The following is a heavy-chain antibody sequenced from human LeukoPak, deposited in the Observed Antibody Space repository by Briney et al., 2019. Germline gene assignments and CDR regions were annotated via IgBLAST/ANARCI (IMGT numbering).Heavy chain of an antibody. J-gene: IGHJ4*02. CDR1: GYTFTSYY. V-gene: IGHV1-46*01. CDR2: INPSGGST. Sequence: ASVKVSCKASGYTFTSYYMHWVRQAPGQGLEWMGIINPSGGSTSYAQKFQGRVTISVDTSKNQFSLKLSSVTAADTAVYYCARRIYYDGSGYYRHFDYWGQGTLVTVSS. D-gene: IGHD3-22*01. CDR3: ARRIYYDGSGYYRHFDY.